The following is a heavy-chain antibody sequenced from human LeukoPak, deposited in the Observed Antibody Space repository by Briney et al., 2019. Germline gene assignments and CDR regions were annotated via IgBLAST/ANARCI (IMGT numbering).Heavy chain of an antibody. J-gene: IGHJ4*02. CDR1: GFTFSSYS. D-gene: IGHD3-9*01. CDR2: ISSSSSYI. CDR3: ARAYDILTGYSSNSHFDY. Sequence: GGSLRLSCAASGFTFSSYSMNWVRQAPGKGLEWVSSISSSSSYIYYADSVKGRFTISRDNAKNSLYLQMNSLRAEDTAVYYCARAYDILTGYSSNSHFDYWGQGTLDTVSS. V-gene: IGHV3-21*01.